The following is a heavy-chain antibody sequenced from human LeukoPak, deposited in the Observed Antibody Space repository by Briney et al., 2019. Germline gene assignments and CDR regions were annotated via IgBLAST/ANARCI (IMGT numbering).Heavy chain of an antibody. D-gene: IGHD2-2*01. CDR1: GFTFSIYS. J-gene: IGHJ4*01. Sequence: GRSLTLSCAASGFTFSIYSMNWVRQAPGNGMEWVSSISSSSRYIYYADSMNGRFTISRDNAKNSLYLQMNSLRAEDTAVYYCARDIQAYCSSTSCHPYYFDYWGQGTLVTVSS. CDR2: ISSSSRYI. V-gene: IGHV3-21*01. CDR3: ARDIQAYCSSTSCHPYYFDY.